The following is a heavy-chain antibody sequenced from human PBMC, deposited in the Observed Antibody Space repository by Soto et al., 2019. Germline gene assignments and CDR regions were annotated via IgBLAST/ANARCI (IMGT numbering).Heavy chain of an antibody. CDR2: IRSKAYGGTT. V-gene: IGHV3-49*03. CDR3: TSTYDFWSGYYYYYMDV. CDR1: GFTFGDYA. J-gene: IGHJ6*03. Sequence: GGSLRLSCTASGFTFGDYAMSWFRQAPGKGLEWVGFIRSKAYGGTTEYAASVKGRFTISRDDSKSIAYLQMNSLKTEDTAVYYCTSTYDFWSGYYYYYMDVWGKGTTVTGLL. D-gene: IGHD3-3*01.